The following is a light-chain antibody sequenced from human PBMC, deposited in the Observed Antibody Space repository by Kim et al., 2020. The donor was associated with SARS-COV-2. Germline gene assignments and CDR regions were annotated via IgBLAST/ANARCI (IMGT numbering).Light chain of an antibody. V-gene: IGLV10-54*01. CDR1: INNVGNEG. Sequence: QIATLVCPGSINNVGNEGPVWLQQHKGHPPKLLSGRRNKWPSEISERLSASRSGSTASLTITGLQPEDEADYYCSAWDASLSAWVFGGGTQLTVL. CDR3: SAWDASLSAWV. J-gene: IGLJ3*02. CDR2: RRN.